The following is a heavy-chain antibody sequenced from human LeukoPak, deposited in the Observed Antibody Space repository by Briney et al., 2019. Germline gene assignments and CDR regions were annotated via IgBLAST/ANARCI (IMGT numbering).Heavy chain of an antibody. CDR2: IHPGDSDT. Sequence: GGSLKISCKTSGYTFINFWIAWVRQVPGKGLEWMGIIHPGDSDTRYSPSSQGQVNISVDKSISTAYLQWNSLKASDTAMYYCARRGLSGYCSATTCYDAFDLWGQGIVVTVSS. J-gene: IGHJ3*01. D-gene: IGHD2-15*01. CDR3: ARRGLSGYCSATTCYDAFDL. V-gene: IGHV5-51*01. CDR1: GYTFINFW.